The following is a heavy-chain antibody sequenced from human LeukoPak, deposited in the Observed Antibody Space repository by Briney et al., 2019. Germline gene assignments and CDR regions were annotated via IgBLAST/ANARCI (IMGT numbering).Heavy chain of an antibody. J-gene: IGHJ4*02. Sequence: SRSLSLACAVSGGSITITNYWSWVRQPPGQRLEWIGEISLSGYTGFNPSLRSRVTMSLDESKNHLSLNLASVTAADTAVYYCSRESGPFSPFGHWGQGILVTVTS. CDR2: ISLSGYT. CDR3: SRESGPFSPFGH. V-gene: IGHV4-4*02. D-gene: IGHD1-26*01. CDR1: GGSITITNY.